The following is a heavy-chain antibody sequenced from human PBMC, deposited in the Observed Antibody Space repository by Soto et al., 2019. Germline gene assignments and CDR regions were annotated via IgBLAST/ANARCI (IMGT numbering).Heavy chain of an antibody. V-gene: IGHV3-23*01. J-gene: IGHJ5*01. CDR2: ISGSDGST. Sequence: AGGSLRLSCAASGFSFSNCAMSWVRQPPGKGLEWVSGISGSDGSTYYADSVKGRFTISRDNSKNTLYLQMNSLRAEDTAVYYCVKVNYDFWSGYFDSWGQGTLVTVSS. CDR3: VKVNYDFWSGYFDS. CDR1: GFSFSNCA. D-gene: IGHD3-3*01.